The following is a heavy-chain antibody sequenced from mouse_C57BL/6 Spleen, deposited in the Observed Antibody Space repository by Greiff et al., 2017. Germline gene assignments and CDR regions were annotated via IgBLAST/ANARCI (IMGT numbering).Heavy chain of an antibody. D-gene: IGHD1-1*01. CDR1: GYTFTSYD. V-gene: IGHV1-85*01. CDR2: IYPRDGST. J-gene: IGHJ3*01. CDR3: NYGSRFAY. Sequence: VQLQQSGPELVKPGASVKLSCKASGYTFTSYDINWVKQRPGQGLEWIGWIYPRDGSTKYNEKFKGKATLTVDTSSSTAYMELHSLTSEDSAVYFCNYGSRFAYWGQGALVTVSA.